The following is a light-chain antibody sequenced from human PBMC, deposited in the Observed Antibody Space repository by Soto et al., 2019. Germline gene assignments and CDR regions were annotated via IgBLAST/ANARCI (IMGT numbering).Light chain of an antibody. CDR1: QSVRYNY. V-gene: IGKV3-20*01. Sequence: DILLTQSPGTLSLSPGETATLSCRASQSVRYNYLAWYQQRPGQPHRLLIHAAASRASGIPDRFSGSVSGTDFTLTIRRLEPEEFAVYFCKKYGTSPVTVGGGTKVDIK. CDR2: AAA. J-gene: IGKJ4*01. CDR3: KKYGTSPVT.